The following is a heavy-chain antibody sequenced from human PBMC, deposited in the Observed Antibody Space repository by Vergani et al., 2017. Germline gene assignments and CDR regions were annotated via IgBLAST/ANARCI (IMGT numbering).Heavy chain of an antibody. D-gene: IGHD2-21*02. CDR1: GFTLSNYA. CDR3: AKMTGDYCSHGMDV. Sequence: EVQLLESGGGLVQPGGSLRLSCAGSGFTLSNYAMSWVRQGPGKGLEWVSGISGTGDRTNYVDSVKGRFIISRDNSKNTLYLQMNSLRGEDTAVYYCAKMTGDYCSHGMDVWGQGTTVTVSS. CDR2: ISGTGDRT. J-gene: IGHJ6*02. V-gene: IGHV3-23*01.